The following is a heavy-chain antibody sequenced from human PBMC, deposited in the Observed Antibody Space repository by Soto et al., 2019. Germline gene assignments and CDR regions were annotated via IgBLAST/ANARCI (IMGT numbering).Heavy chain of an antibody. J-gene: IGHJ3*02. CDR2: INHTGNT. CDR1: GGSFNDYY. V-gene: IGHV4-34*01. Sequence: SETLSLTCAVYGGSFNDYYWSWIRQPPGKGLEWIGEINHTGNTNYSPSLKSRVTISVDTSKKQFPLKLSSVTAADTAVYYCARGPRTTVTNWNDAFDIWGQGTMVTVS. D-gene: IGHD4-17*01. CDR3: ARGPRTTVTNWNDAFDI.